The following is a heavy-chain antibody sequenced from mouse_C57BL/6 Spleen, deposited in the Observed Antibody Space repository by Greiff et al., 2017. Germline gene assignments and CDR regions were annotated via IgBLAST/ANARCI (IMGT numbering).Heavy chain of an antibody. CDR1: GYTFTDYE. J-gene: IGHJ3*01. CDR2: IDPETGGT. V-gene: IGHV1-15*01. Sequence: VQLHQSGAELVRPGASVTLSCKASGYTFTDYEMHWVKQTPVHGLEWIGAIDPETGGTAYNQKFKGKAILTAYKSSSTAYMELRSLTSEDSAVYYCTRAAFYYGSSYEGFAYWGQGTLVTVSA. D-gene: IGHD1-1*01. CDR3: TRAAFYYGSSYEGFAY.